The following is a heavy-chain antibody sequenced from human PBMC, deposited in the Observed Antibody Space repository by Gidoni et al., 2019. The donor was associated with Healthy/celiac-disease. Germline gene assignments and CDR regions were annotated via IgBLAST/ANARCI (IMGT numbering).Heavy chain of an antibody. D-gene: IGHD2-2*01. J-gene: IGHJ6*02. CDR3: ASTINLAIVPAAMTYYYYYYGMDV. CDR2: IIPIFGTA. V-gene: IGHV1-69*01. Sequence: QVQLVQSGAEVKKPGSSVKVSCKASGGTFSSYAISWVRQAPGQGLEWMGGIIPIFGTANYAQKFQGRVTITADESTSTAYMELSSLRSEDTAVYYCASTINLAIVPAAMTYYYYYYGMDVWGQGTTVTVSS. CDR1: GGTFSSYA.